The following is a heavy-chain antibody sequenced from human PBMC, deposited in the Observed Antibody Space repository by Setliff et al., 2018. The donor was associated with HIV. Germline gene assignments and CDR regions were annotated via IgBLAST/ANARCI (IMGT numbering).Heavy chain of an antibody. CDR2: VNNDGTDT. D-gene: IGHD2-15*01. Sequence: GGSLRLSCVASRFTFNDYWMSWVRQAPGKGLVCVSRVNNDGTDTIYADSVKGRFTISRDNAKSTVYLQMGSLSADDTAVYYCARGGFNHAFDIWGQGTMVTVSS. V-gene: IGHV3-74*01. CDR1: RFTFNDYW. J-gene: IGHJ3*02. CDR3: ARGGFNHAFDI.